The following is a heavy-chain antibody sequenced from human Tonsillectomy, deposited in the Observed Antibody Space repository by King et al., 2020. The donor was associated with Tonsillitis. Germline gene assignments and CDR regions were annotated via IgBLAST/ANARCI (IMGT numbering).Heavy chain of an antibody. D-gene: IGHD3-10*01. CDR3: ARHSSDWFAELSGYYYYMDV. V-gene: IGHV4-59*08. CDR1: GGSISSYY. J-gene: IGHJ6*03. Sequence: QLQESGPGLVKPSETLSLTCTVSGGSISSYYWSWIRQPPGKGLEWIGYIYYSGSTNYNPSLKSRVTISVDTSKIQFSLKLSSVTAADTAVYYCARHSSDWFAELSGYYYYMDVWGKGTTVTVSS. CDR2: IYYSGST.